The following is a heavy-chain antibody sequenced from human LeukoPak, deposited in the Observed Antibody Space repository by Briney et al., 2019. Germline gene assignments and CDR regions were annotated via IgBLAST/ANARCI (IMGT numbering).Heavy chain of an antibody. CDR1: GFTFSSYA. D-gene: IGHD6-6*01. CDR3: AKTPHRLSSEIDH. CDR2: ISYDGSNK. V-gene: IGHV3-30*09. J-gene: IGHJ4*02. Sequence: GRSLRLSCAASGFTFSSYALHWVRQAPGKGLEWVAVISYDGSNKYYADSLRGRFAISRDNSKNTLYLQLNSLRAEDTAVYYCAKTPHRLSSEIDHWGQGTLVTVSS.